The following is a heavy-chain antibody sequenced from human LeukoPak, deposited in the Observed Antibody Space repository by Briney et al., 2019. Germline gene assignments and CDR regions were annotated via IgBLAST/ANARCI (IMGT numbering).Heavy chain of an antibody. V-gene: IGHV3-23*01. CDR1: GFTFSNAW. CDR2: ITTSDGNT. D-gene: IGHD7-27*01. CDR3: AKDGGLWVSAHWGDS. Sequence: GGSLRLSCAASGFTFSNAWMNWVRQAPGKGLEWVSTITTSDGNTYYADSVKGRFTVSRDNSKNTLFLQMNSQRAEDTAVYYCAKDGGLWVSAHWGDSWGRGTLVTVSS. J-gene: IGHJ4*02.